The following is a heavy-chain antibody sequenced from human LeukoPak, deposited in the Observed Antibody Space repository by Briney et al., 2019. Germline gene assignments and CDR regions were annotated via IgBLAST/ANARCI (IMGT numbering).Heavy chain of an antibody. D-gene: IGHD4-17*01. CDR2: INHSGST. J-gene: IGHJ4*02. V-gene: IGHV4-39*07. CDR3: ARGRIGDYEGYFDY. CDR1: GGSISSISYY. Sequence: SETLSLTCTISGGSISSISYYWGWIRQPPGKGLEWIGEINHSGSTNYNPSLKSRVTISVDTSKNQFSLKLSSVTAADTAVYYCARGRIGDYEGYFDYWGQGTLVTVSS.